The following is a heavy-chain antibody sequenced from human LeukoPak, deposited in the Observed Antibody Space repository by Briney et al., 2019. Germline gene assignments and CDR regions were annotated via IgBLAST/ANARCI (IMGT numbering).Heavy chain of an antibody. CDR2: ISGSGSST. V-gene: IGHV3-23*01. CDR1: GFTFSRYA. Sequence: GGSLRLSCAASGFTFSRYAMSWVRLAPGKGLECVSGISGSGSSTYYADSVKGRFTISRDNSKNTLYLQMSSLRAEDTALYYCAKGKVPADLPKYYFDQWGQGTLVTVSS. D-gene: IGHD2-2*01. J-gene: IGHJ4*02. CDR3: AKGKVPADLPKYYFDQ.